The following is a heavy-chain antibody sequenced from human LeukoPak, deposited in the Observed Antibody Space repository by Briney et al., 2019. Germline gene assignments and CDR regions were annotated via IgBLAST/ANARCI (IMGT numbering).Heavy chain of an antibody. V-gene: IGHV1-69*04. D-gene: IGHD3-22*01. CDR3: ARDSYDSSGYYYED. J-gene: IGHJ4*02. Sequence: ASVKVSCKASGGTFSSYAISWVRQAPGQGLERMGRIIPILGIANYAQKFQGRVTITADKSTSTAYMELSSLRSEDTAVYYCARDSYDSSGYYYEDWGQGTLVTVSS. CDR1: GGTFSSYA. CDR2: IIPILGIA.